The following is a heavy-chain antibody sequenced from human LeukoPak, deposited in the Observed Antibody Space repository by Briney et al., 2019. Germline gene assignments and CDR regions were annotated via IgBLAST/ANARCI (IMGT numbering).Heavy chain of an antibody. V-gene: IGHV3-30*18. Sequence: GALRLSCAASGFTFSSYGMHWVRQAPGKGLEWVAVMSYDGSNKYYADSVKGRFTISRDNSKNTLYLQMNSLRAEDTAVYYCAKDISKWERKGYFDYWGQGTLVTVSS. CDR3: AKDISKWERKGYFDY. J-gene: IGHJ4*02. CDR1: GFTFSSYG. D-gene: IGHD1-26*01. CDR2: MSYDGSNK.